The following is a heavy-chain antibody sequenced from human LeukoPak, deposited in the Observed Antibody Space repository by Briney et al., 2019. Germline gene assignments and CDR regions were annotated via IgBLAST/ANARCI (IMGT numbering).Heavy chain of an antibody. CDR2: IKSKTDGGTT. Sequence: PGGSLGLSCAASGFTFSNAWMSWVRQAPGKGLEWVGRIKSKTDGGTTDYAAPVKGRFTISRDDSKNTLYLQMNSLKTEDTAVYYCTTVRTGIVVVPAAMHFDYWGQGTLVTVSS. D-gene: IGHD2-2*01. V-gene: IGHV3-15*01. CDR3: TTVRTGIVVVPAAMHFDY. J-gene: IGHJ4*02. CDR1: GFTFSNAW.